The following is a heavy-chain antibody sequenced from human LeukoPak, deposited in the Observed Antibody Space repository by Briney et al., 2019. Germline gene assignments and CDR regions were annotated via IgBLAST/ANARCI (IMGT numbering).Heavy chain of an antibody. V-gene: IGHV1-18*01. CDR2: ISAYNGNT. CDR1: GYTFTNYG. Sequence: ASVKVSCKASGYTFTNYGLSWVRQAPGQGLEWVGSISAYNGNTNYAQNLQGRVTMTTDTSTSTAYMELRSLRSDDTAVYYCARYYYDTSGYMWGFDYWGQGTLVTVSS. D-gene: IGHD3-22*01. CDR3: ARYYYDTSGYMWGFDY. J-gene: IGHJ4*02.